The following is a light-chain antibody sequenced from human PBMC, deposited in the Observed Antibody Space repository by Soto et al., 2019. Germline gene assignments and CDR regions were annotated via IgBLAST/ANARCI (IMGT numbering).Light chain of an antibody. V-gene: IGKV3-15*01. Sequence: VMTHSPGTLSVSLGERAALSCRASQSVSSYLAWYQQKPVQAPRLLIYGASTRATGAPTRLSGSRSGAEFTPTINSLQSEDFAVYYCQPSTTWPLTSGGGTK. J-gene: IGKJ4*01. CDR2: GAS. CDR3: QPSTTWPLT. CDR1: QSVSSY.